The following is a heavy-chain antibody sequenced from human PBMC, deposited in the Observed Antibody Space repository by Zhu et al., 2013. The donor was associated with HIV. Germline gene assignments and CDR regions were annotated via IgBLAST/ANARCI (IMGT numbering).Heavy chain of an antibody. J-gene: IGHJ3*02. CDR1: GYTFTDYY. V-gene: IGHV1-2*02. CDR3: ARGLLRSTWSNPQSDLFEI. Sequence: QVHLVQSGAEMKKPGASVKVSCKTSGYTFTDYYIHWVRQAPGQGLEWMGWVNPDSGDTNCTQNFQGRVTMTRDTSVSTAHMELRRLRFDDTALYFCARGLLRSTWSNPQSDLFEIWGQGTGVTVSS. CDR2: VNPDSGDT. D-gene: IGHD2-2*01.